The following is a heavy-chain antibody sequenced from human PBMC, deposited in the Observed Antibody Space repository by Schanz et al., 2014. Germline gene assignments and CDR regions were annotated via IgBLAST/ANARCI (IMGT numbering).Heavy chain of an antibody. J-gene: IGHJ4*02. CDR3: AATTILAD. CDR1: GFSFSSYS. V-gene: IGHV3-33*08. D-gene: IGHD3-3*01. CDR2: IYYDGGLR. Sequence: QVQLVESGGGVVQPGESLRLSCAVSGFSFSSYSMSWVRQAPGKGLEWVAVIYYDGGLRFFADSVRGRVTISRDNSKSSLYLQMNSLRDEDTAVYYCAATTILADWGQGTLVAVSS.